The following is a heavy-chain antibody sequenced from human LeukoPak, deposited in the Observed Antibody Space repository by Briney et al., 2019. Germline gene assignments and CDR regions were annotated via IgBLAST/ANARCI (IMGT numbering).Heavy chain of an antibody. CDR2: INWNGGSP. CDR3: ARGQDYYYYYMDV. Sequence: GGSLRLSCVASGFTFDDYGMTWVRQAPGQGLEWVSFINWNGGSPGYADSVRGRFTISRDNAKNSLYLQMNSLRAEDTAVYYCARGQDYYYYYMDVWGKGTTVIVSS. CDR1: GFTFDDYG. V-gene: IGHV3-20*04. J-gene: IGHJ6*03.